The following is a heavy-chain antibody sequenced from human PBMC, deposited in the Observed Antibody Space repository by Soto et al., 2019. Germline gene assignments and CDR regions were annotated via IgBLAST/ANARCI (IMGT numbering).Heavy chain of an antibody. CDR1: GFTFSSYS. D-gene: IGHD6-13*01. CDR2: ISSSSSYI. Sequence: GGSLRLSCAASGFTFSSYSMDWVRQAPGKGLEWVSSISSSSSYIYYADSVKGRFTISRDNAKNSLYLQMNSLRAEDTAVYYCASGYSSSWYFCAFDIWGQGTMVTVSS. J-gene: IGHJ3*02. CDR3: ASGYSSSWYFCAFDI. V-gene: IGHV3-21*01.